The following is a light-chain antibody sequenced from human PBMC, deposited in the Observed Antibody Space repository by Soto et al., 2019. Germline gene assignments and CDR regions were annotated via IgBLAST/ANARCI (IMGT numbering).Light chain of an antibody. CDR1: SSDVGNYNY. V-gene: IGLV2-14*01. Sequence: QSALTQPASVSGSPGQSITISCTGTSSDVGNYNYVSWYQTHPGKAPKLMFYQVSNRPSGVSNRFSGSKSGNTASLTISGLQAEDEADYYCSSYTTSTTVVFSGGTKLTVL. CDR2: QVS. J-gene: IGLJ2*01. CDR3: SSYTTSTTVV.